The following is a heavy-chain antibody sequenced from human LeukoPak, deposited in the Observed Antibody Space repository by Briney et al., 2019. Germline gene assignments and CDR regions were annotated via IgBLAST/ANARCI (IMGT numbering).Heavy chain of an antibody. V-gene: IGHV4-39*01. CDR3: ARSYCSGNNCYAVGALDI. CDR2: IYYSGNT. J-gene: IGHJ3*02. Sequence: SETLSLTCTVSGGSISIRSYYWGWIRQPPGKGLEWIGSIYYSGNTYFNPSLKSRVTISLDTSKNQFSLKLNSVTAADTAVYYCARSYCSGNNCYAVGALDIWGQGTMVTVSS. D-gene: IGHD2-2*01. CDR1: GGSISIRSYY.